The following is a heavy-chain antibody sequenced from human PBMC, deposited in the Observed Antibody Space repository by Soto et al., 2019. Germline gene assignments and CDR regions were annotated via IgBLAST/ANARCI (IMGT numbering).Heavy chain of an antibody. CDR1: GFTFSSYA. CDR3: AKDHLSSSSWTGEFDP. D-gene: IGHD6-13*01. J-gene: IGHJ5*02. Sequence: GGSLRLSCAASGFTFSSYAMSWVRQAPGKGLEWVSAISGSGGSTYYADSVKGRFTISRDNSKNTLYLQMNSLRAEDTAVYYCAKDHLSSSSWTGEFDPWGQGTLVTVSS. V-gene: IGHV3-23*01. CDR2: ISGSGGST.